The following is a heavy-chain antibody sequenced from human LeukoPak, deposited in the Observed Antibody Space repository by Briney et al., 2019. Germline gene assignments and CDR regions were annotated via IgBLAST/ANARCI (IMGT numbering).Heavy chain of an antibody. CDR1: GFTFSNAW. J-gene: IGHJ4*02. V-gene: IGHV3-15*01. CDR2: IKSKTDGGTT. CDR3: TTARRGSSSWYYFDY. Sequence: GGSLRLSCAASGFTFSNAWMSWVRQAPGKGLEWVGRIKSKTDGGTTDYAAPVKGRFTISRDDSKNTLYLQMNSLKTEDTAVYYCTTARRGSSSWYYFDYWGQGTLVTVSS. D-gene: IGHD6-13*01.